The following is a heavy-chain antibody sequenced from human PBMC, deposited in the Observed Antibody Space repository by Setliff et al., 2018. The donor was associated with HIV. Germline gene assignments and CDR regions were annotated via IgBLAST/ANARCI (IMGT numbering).Heavy chain of an antibody. CDR3: ARWAPPNHYFYYYMDV. V-gene: IGHV1-46*01. Sequence: ASVKVSCKASGYTFTSYGISWVRQAPGQGLEWMGIINPTSGNTTYAQNFQGRVTLTRDTSTSTAYMELSSLRSEDTAVYYCARWAPPNHYFYYYMDVWGKGTTVTVSS. CDR2: INPTSGNT. J-gene: IGHJ6*03. CDR1: GYTFTSYG.